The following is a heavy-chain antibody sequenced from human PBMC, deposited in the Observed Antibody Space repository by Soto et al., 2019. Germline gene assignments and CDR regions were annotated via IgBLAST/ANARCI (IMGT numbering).Heavy chain of an antibody. V-gene: IGHV1-2*04. J-gene: IGHJ4*02. D-gene: IGHD6-19*01. Sequence: ASVKVSCKASGYTFTGYYMHWVRQAPGQGLEWMGWINPNSGGTNYAQKFQGWVTMTRDTSISTAYMELSRLRSDDTAVYYCARDRYRLTNSPDSSGWYFDYWGQGTLVTVSS. CDR1: GYTFTGYY. CDR2: INPNSGGT. CDR3: ARDRYRLTNSPDSSGWYFDY.